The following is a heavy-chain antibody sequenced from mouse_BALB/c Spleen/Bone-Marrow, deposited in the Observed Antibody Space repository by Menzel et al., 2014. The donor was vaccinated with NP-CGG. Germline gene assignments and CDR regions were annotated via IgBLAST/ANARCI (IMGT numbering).Heavy chain of an antibody. CDR3: ARGNYVAMDY. CDR1: GFSLTSYG. Sequence: VKLMESGPGLVQPSQSLSITCTVSGFSLTSYGLHWVRQSPGKGLEWLGVIWSGGSTDYNAAFISRLSISKDNSKSQVFFKMNSLQANDTAIYYCARGNYVAMDYWGQGTSVTVSS. D-gene: IGHD2-1*01. CDR2: IWSGGST. J-gene: IGHJ4*01. V-gene: IGHV2-2*02.